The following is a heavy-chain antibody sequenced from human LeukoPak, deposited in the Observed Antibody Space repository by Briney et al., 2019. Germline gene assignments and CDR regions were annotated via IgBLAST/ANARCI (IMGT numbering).Heavy chain of an antibody. CDR2: IIPIFGTA. CDR3: ARDLQLERPGNWFDP. CDR1: GCTFISYA. V-gene: IGHV1-69*13. Sequence: SVKVSCKASGCTFISYAISWARQAPAQGLEWMGGIIPIFGTANYAQKFQGRVTITADESTSTAYMELSSLRSEDTGVYYCARDLQLERPGNWFDPWGQGTLVTVSS. D-gene: IGHD1-1*01. J-gene: IGHJ5*02.